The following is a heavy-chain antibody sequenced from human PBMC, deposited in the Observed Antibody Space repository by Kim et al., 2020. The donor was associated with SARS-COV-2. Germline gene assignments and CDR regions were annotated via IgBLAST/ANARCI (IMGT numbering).Heavy chain of an antibody. V-gene: IGHV4-4*02. J-gene: IGHJ6*02. D-gene: IGHD2-2*01. Sequence: PSLKSRGTISVDKSKSQFSLNLSSVTAADTAVYYCARGSTSPNYYYGMDVWGQGTTVTVSS. CDR3: ARGSTSPNYYYGMDV.